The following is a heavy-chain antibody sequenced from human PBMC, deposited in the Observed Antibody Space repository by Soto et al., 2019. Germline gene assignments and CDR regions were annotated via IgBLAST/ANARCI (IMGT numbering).Heavy chain of an antibody. V-gene: IGHV1-8*01. CDR3: AKVSRKGSAIDFDY. CDR2: VNPNNGDT. J-gene: IGHJ4*02. Sequence: QVQLVQSGAELKKPGASVKVSCKASGYTFSNYDMNWVRQATGQGPEWIGWVNPNNGDTGYGQKFQDRVTLTTDISATTAYMELTSLRSEDTAIYYSAKVSRKGSAIDFDYWGQGTLITVSS. D-gene: IGHD3-10*01. CDR1: GYTFSNYD.